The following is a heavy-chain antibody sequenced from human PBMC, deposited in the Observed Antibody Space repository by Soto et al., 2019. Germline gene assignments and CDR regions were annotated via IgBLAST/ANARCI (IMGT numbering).Heavy chain of an antibody. CDR2: ISYDGSNK. CDR3: AKDRSHGDYGMDV. J-gene: IGHJ6*02. V-gene: IGHV3-30*18. Sequence: QVQLVESGGGVVQPGRSLRLSCAASGFTFSSYGMHWVRQAPGKGLEWVAVISYDGSNKYYADSVKGRFTISRDNSKNTLYLQMNSLRAEDTAVYYCAKDRSHGDYGMDVWGQGTTVTASS. CDR1: GFTFSSYG. D-gene: IGHD4-17*01.